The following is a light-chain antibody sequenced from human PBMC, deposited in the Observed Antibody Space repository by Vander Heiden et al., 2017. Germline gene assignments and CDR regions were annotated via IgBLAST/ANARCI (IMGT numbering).Light chain of an antibody. J-gene: IGKJ3*01. CDR2: GAS. CDR1: QDISKY. V-gene: IGKV1-27*01. CDR3: QKENDALLT. Sequence: SSLSPSVGDRVTITGRASQDISKYLTWYPQKPGKVPKLLVYGASTLQSGAPFRFSGSGSGTDFTLSISSLMTEDVAPSYCQKENDALLTFGHGTRLDIK.